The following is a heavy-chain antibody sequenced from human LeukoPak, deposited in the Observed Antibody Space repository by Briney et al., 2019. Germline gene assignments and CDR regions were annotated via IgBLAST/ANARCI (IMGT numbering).Heavy chain of an antibody. V-gene: IGHV3-23*01. J-gene: IGHJ3*02. CDR3: EKDLVDILLWFGESLVAFDI. D-gene: IGHD3-10*01. CDR1: GFTFSSYA. Sequence: GGSLRLSCAASGFTFSSYAMSWVRQAPGKGLEWVSAISGSGGSTYYADSVKGRFTISRDNSKNTLYLQMNSLRAEDTAVYYCEKDLVDILLWFGESLVAFDIWGQGTMVTVSS. CDR2: ISGSGGST.